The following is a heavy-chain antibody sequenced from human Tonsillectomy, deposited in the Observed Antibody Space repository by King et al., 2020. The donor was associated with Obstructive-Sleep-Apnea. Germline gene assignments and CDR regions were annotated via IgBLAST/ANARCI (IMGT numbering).Heavy chain of an antibody. V-gene: IGHV4-59*01. D-gene: IGHD6-19*01. CDR3: ARGDSSGWHYYFDY. CDR1: GGSISSYY. Sequence: QLQESGPGLVKPSETLSLTCTVSGGSISSYYWSWIRQPPGKGLEWIGYIYYSGSTNYNPSLKRRVTISVDTSKNQFSLKLSSVTAADTAVYYCARGDSSGWHYYFDYWGQGTLVTVSS. J-gene: IGHJ4*02. CDR2: IYYSGST.